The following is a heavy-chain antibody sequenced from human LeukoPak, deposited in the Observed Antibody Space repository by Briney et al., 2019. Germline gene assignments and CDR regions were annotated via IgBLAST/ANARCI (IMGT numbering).Heavy chain of an antibody. Sequence: ASVKVSCKASGGTFSSYAISWVRQAPEQGLEWMGGIIPIFGTANYAQKFQGRVTITTDESTSTAYMELSSLRSEDTAVYYCVVVVVIGYNWFDPWGQGTLVTVSS. D-gene: IGHD3-22*01. J-gene: IGHJ5*02. CDR3: VVVVVIGYNWFDP. CDR2: IIPIFGTA. V-gene: IGHV1-69*05. CDR1: GGTFSSYA.